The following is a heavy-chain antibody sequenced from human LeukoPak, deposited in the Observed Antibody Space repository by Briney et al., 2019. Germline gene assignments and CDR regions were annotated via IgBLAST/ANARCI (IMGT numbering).Heavy chain of an antibody. J-gene: IGHJ4*02. CDR3: VRDYRGGWNDY. V-gene: IGHV3-7*03. Sequence: GGSLRLSCAATGFTFTKHWMSWVRQNLGKGVECVAKIREDGNEKHYVDSVKGRFTISRDNAKNSLFLQMNNLRVDDTAVYYCVRDYRGGWNDYWGQGTLVTVSS. D-gene: IGHD1-26*01. CDR2: IREDGNEK. CDR1: GFTFTKHW.